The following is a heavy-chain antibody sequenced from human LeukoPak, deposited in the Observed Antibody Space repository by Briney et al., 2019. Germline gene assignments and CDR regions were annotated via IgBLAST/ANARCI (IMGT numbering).Heavy chain of an antibody. CDR3: ARDSSSEYFDY. CDR1: GGSISSYY. V-gene: IGHV4-59*01. CDR2: ISYSGST. J-gene: IGHJ4*02. D-gene: IGHD3-3*01. Sequence: SETLSLTCTVSGGSISSYYWSWIRQPPGKGLEWIGYISYSGSTNYNPSLKSRVTISVDTSKIQFSLKLSSVTAADTAVYYCARDSSSEYFDYWGQGTLVTVSS.